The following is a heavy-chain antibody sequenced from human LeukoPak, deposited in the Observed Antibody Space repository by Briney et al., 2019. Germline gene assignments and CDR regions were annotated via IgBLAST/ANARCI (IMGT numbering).Heavy chain of an antibody. CDR1: GFTFSSYG. CDR3: ARDRHMYYYDSSGYSY. V-gene: IGHV3-48*04. D-gene: IGHD3-22*01. J-gene: IGHJ4*02. CDR2: ISSSGSTI. Sequence: PAGGSLRLSCAASGFTFSSYGMNWVRQAPGKGLEWVSYISSSGSTIYYADSVKGRFTISRDNAKNSLYLQMNSLRAEDTAVYYCARDRHMYYYDSSGYSYWGQGTLVTVSS.